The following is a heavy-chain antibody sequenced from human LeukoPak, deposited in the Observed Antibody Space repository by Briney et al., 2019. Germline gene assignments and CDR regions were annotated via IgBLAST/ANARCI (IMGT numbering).Heavy chain of an antibody. CDR3: ARDGGVRAARLFDY. CDR2: IYYSGST. D-gene: IGHD6-6*01. CDR1: GGSISSGDYY. Sequence: KPSETLSLTCTVSGGSISSGDYYWSWIRQPPGKGLEWIGYIYYSGSTYYNPSLKSRVTISVDTSKNQFSLKLSSVTAADTAVYYCARDGGVRAARLFDYWGQGTLVTVSS. V-gene: IGHV4-30-4*08. J-gene: IGHJ4*02.